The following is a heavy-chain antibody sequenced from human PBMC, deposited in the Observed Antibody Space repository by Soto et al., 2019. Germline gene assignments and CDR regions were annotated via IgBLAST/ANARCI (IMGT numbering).Heavy chain of an antibody. D-gene: IGHD4-17*01. CDR3: VKDSFRARVPPVTLLYY. V-gene: IGHV3-64D*06. J-gene: IGHJ4*02. Sequence: GSLRLSCSASGFSFSNYAMDWFRQAPGQGVEWLSATSTDGSRTFYADSVQGRFTISRDNSKNTLYLQMSSLRVEDTAIYYCVKDSFRARVPPVTLLYYWGQGTLVTVSS. CDR1: GFSFSNYA. CDR2: TSTDGSRT.